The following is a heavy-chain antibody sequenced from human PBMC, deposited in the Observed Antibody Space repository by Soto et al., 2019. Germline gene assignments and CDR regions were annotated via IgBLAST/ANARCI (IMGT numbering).Heavy chain of an antibody. D-gene: IGHD4-4*01. V-gene: IGHV1-69*13. Sequence: GASVKVSCKASGGTFSSYAISWVRQAPGQGLEWMGGIIPIFGTANYAQKFQGRVTITADESTSTAYMELSSLRSEDTAVYCWARGGHDYSNRIDWGQGTLVTVSS. CDR2: IIPIFGTA. CDR1: GGTFSSYA. CDR3: ARGGHDYSNRID. J-gene: IGHJ4*02.